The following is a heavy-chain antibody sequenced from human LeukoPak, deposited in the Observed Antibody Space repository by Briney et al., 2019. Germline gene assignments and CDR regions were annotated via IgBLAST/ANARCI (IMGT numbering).Heavy chain of an antibody. D-gene: IGHD6-13*01. J-gene: IGHJ5*02. Sequence: GGSLRLSCEASGFSFSGYAMEWVRQASGKGLEWVGRIRSKAHSYATEYAASVKGRFTISRDDSKNTAYLQMNSLQKEDTAVYYCTRQPPSGSGYSAWFDRWGQGTLVTVSS. CDR3: TRQPPSGSGYSAWFDR. CDR2: IRSKAHSYAT. V-gene: IGHV3-73*01. CDR1: GFSFSGYA.